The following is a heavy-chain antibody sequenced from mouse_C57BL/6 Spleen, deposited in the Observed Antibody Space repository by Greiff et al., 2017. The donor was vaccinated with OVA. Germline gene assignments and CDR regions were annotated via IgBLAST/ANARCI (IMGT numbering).Heavy chain of an antibody. CDR3: ERFDGYYGFDY. CDR1: GYTFTDYY. CDR2: IDPNNGGT. J-gene: IGHJ2*01. Sequence: VQLQQSGPELVKPGASVKISCKASGYTFTDYYMNWVKQSHGKSHEWIGDIDPNNGGTSYNQKFKGKATLTVDKSYRTAYMKLRSVESEDSAGYDCERFDGYYGFDYWGQGTTLTVSS. D-gene: IGHD2-3*01. V-gene: IGHV1-26*01.